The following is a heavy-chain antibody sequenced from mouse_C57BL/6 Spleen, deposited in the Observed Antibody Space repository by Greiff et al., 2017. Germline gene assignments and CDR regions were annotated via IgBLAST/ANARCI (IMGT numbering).Heavy chain of an antibody. CDR1: GYAFSSSW. D-gene: IGHD1-1*01. Sequence: VQLQESGPELVKPGASVKISCKASGYAFSSSWMNWVKQRPGQGLEWIGRIYPGDGDTNYNGKFKGKATLTADKSSSTAYMQLSSLTSEDSAVYFCARVWDGSSFGGWGQGTTLTVSS. CDR3: ARVWDGSSFGG. V-gene: IGHV1-82*01. CDR2: IYPGDGDT. J-gene: IGHJ2*01.